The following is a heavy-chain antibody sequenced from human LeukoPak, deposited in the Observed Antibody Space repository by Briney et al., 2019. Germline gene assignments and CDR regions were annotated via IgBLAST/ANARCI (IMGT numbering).Heavy chain of an antibody. Sequence: PGGSLRLSCAASGFTFSSYSMNWVRQAPGKGLEWVSSISSSSSYIYYADSVKGRFTISRDNAKNSQYLQMNSLRAEDTAVYYCARDEAAAAYFQHWGQGTLVTVSS. CDR1: GFTFSSYS. D-gene: IGHD6-13*01. J-gene: IGHJ1*01. CDR3: ARDEAAAAYFQH. CDR2: ISSSSSYI. V-gene: IGHV3-21*01.